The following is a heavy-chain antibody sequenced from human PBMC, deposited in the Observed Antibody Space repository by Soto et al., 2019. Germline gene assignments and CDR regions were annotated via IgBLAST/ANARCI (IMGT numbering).Heavy chain of an antibody. CDR2: IYHSGTT. J-gene: IGHJ5*02. D-gene: IGHD6-13*01. CDR1: GYSISSGYY. V-gene: IGHV4-38-2*01. Sequence: SETLSLTCVVPGYSISSGYYWGWIRQPPGKGLEWIGSIYHSGTTYYNPSLKSRVTISLDTSRNQFSLKLTSVTAADTAVYYCARSLLTSSWYAGSWGQGTLVTVSS. CDR3: ARSLLTSSWYAGS.